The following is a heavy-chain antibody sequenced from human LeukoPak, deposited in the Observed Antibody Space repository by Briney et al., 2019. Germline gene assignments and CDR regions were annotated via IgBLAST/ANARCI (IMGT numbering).Heavy chain of an antibody. CDR1: GGSISSSSYY. CDR2: IYYSGST. D-gene: IGHD6-13*01. CDR3: AREISSSWPDYFDY. J-gene: IGHJ4*02. V-gene: IGHV4-39*07. Sequence: SETLSLTCTVSGGSISSSSYYWGWIRQPPGKGLEWIGSIYYSGSTYYNPSPKSRVTISVDTSKNQFSLKLSSVTAADTAVYYCAREISSSWPDYFDYWGQGTLVTVSS.